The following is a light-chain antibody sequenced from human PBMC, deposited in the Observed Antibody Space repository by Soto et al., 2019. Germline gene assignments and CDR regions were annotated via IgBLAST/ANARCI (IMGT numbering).Light chain of an antibody. CDR1: QSVSRY. Sequence: EIVLTPSPATLSLSPGARAPLSCRASQSVSRYLAWYQQKPGQAPRLIISYASSRATDVPARFSGSGSGTDFTLTISSLQSDDYAVYYCQQYDNWLSFGQGTRLEIK. V-gene: IGKV3-15*01. J-gene: IGKJ5*01. CDR3: QQYDNWLS. CDR2: YAS.